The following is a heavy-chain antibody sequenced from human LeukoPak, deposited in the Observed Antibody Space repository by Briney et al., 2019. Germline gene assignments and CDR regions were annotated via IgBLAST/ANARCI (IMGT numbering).Heavy chain of an antibody. Sequence: GGSLRLSCAASGFTFSSYWMSWVRQAPGKGLEWVASIKQDGSEKFYVGSVKGRFTISRDNAKNSLYLQMNSLRAEDTAVYYCARTSWLPLGGDYWGQGPRVTVS. CDR3: ARTSWLPLGGDY. D-gene: IGHD5-12*01. CDR1: GFTFSSYW. J-gene: IGHJ4*02. CDR2: IKQDGSEK. V-gene: IGHV3-7*01.